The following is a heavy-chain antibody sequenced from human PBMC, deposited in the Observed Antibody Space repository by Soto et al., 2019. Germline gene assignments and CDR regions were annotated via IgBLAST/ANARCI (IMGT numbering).Heavy chain of an antibody. CDR2: IYYSGST. D-gene: IGHD2-15*01. J-gene: IGHJ5*02. CDR3: AGQDIVAPEWFDP. CDR1: GGSISSYY. Sequence: PSETLSVTCTVSGGSISSYYWSWIRQPPGKGLEWIGYIYYSGSTNYNPSLKSRVTISVDTSKNQFSLKLSSVTAADTAVYYCAGQDIVAPEWFDPWGQGTLVTVSS. V-gene: IGHV4-59*01.